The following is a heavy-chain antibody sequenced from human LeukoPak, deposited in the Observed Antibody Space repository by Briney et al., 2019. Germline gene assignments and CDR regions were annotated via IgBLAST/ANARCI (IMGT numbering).Heavy chain of an antibody. J-gene: IGHJ4*02. D-gene: IGHD1-1*01. CDR3: ATDLPLSTRMAFDY. V-gene: IGHV3-15*01. CDR2: IKSKTSGGTT. Sequence: GGSLRPSCTASGFTFNNAWMNWVRQAPGKGLEWVARIKSKTSGGTTDYAEPVKGRFTISRDDSKNTLFLQMNSLQPEDTAVYYCATDLPLSTRMAFDYWGQGTLVTVSS. CDR1: GFTFNNAW.